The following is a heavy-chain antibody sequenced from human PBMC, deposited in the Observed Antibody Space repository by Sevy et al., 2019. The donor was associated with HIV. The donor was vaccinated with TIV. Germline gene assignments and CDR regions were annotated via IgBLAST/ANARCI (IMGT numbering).Heavy chain of an antibody. Sequence: SETLSLTCTVSGGSISSSSYYWGWIRQPPGKGLEWIGSIYYSGSTYFNPSLKGRVTISVDTSKNQCSLKLSSVTAEDTAEYYFARHRDPYYYDSSGYYGGGYYYYGMDVWGQGTTVTVSS. CDR3: ARHRDPYYYDSSGYYGGGYYYYGMDV. CDR2: IYYSGST. J-gene: IGHJ6*02. V-gene: IGHV4-39*01. CDR1: GGSISSSSYY. D-gene: IGHD3-22*01.